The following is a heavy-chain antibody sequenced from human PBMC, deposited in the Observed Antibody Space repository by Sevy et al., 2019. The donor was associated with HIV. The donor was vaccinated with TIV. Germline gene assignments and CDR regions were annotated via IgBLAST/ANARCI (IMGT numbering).Heavy chain of an antibody. J-gene: IGHJ4*02. CDR3: TTDPRLIPATAIRYFDY. D-gene: IGHD2-21*02. Sequence: GGSLRLSCAASGFTFSNAWMIWVRQAPGKGLEWVGRIKSKTDGGTTDYAAPVKGRFTISRDDSKNTLYLQMNSLKTEDTAVYYCTTDPRLIPATAIRYFDYWGQGTLVTVSS. CDR2: IKSKTDGGTT. CDR1: GFTFSNAW. V-gene: IGHV3-15*01.